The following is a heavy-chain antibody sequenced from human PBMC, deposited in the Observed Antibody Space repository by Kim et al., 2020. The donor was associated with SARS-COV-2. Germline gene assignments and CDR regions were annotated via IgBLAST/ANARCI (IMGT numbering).Heavy chain of an antibody. J-gene: IGHJ1*01. V-gene: IGHV4-34*01. CDR3: ARAPYCSSTSCSRKYFQH. CDR2: INHSGST. D-gene: IGHD2-2*01. CDR1: GGSFSGYY. Sequence: SETLSLTCAVYGGSFSGYYWSWIRQPPGKGLEWIGEINHSGSTNYNPSLKSRVTISVDTSKNQFSLKLSSVTAADTAVYYCARAPYCSSTSCSRKYFQHWGQDTLVTVSS.